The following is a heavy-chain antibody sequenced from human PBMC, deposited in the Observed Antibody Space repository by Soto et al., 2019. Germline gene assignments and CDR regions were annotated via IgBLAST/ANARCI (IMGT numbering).Heavy chain of an antibody. CDR1: GYTFTSYD. V-gene: IGHV1-8*01. Sequence: ASVKVSCKASGYTFTSYDINWVRQATGQGLEWMGWMNPNSGNTGYAQKFQGRVTMTRNTSISTAYMELSSLRSEDTAVYYCATTGYSSSWYRTLDPFDPWGQGTLVTVSS. CDR3: ATTGYSSSWYRTLDPFDP. D-gene: IGHD6-13*01. J-gene: IGHJ5*02. CDR2: MNPNSGNT.